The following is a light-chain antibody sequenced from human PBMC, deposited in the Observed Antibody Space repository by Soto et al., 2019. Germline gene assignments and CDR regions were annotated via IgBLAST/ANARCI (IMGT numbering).Light chain of an antibody. CDR2: GAS. V-gene: IGKV3-20*01. CDR1: QSVSSSN. J-gene: IGKJ2*01. CDR3: QQYDSSPYT. Sequence: EIVLTQSPGTLSLSAGERATLSCRASQSVSSSNLAWYQQKPGQAPRLLIYGASSRATGIPDRFSGSGSGTDFTLIINRLEPEDFAVYYCQQYDSSPYTFGQGTKLEIK.